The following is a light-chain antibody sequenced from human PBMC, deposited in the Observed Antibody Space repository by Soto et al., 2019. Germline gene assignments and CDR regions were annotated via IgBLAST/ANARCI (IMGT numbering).Light chain of an antibody. CDR1: SSDIGGSKY. CDR3: SSKRSSDTLYV. CDR2: EVT. J-gene: IGLJ1*01. V-gene: IGLV2-14*01. Sequence: QSVLTQPASLSGPPGQSITISCAGTSSDIGGSKYVSWYQQHPGKAPKLIIYEVTYRPSGVSARFSGSKSGNTASLTVSGLQAEDEADYYCSSKRSSDTLYVFGTGTKLTVL.